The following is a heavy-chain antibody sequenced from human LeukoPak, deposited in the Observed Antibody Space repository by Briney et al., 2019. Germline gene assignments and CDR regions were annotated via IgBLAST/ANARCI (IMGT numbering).Heavy chain of an antibody. Sequence: PSETLSLTCTVSGGSISSGDYYWSWIRQPPGKGLEWIGYIYYSGSTYYNPSLKSRVTISVDTSKNQFSLKLSSVTAADTAVYYCARSNYDLHNWFDPWGLGTLVTVSS. J-gene: IGHJ5*02. CDR2: IYYSGST. V-gene: IGHV4-30-4*01. CDR1: GGSISSGDYY. CDR3: ARSNYDLHNWFDP. D-gene: IGHD3-3*01.